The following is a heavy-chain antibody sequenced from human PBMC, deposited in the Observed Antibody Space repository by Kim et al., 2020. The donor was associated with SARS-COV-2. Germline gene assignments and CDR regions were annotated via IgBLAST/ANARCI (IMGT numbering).Heavy chain of an antibody. J-gene: IGHJ3*02. CDR1: GGSISSGGYY. CDR3: ARASMIVVVIDAFDI. D-gene: IGHD3-22*01. V-gene: IGHV4-31*03. CDR2: IYYSGST. Sequence: LSLTCTVSGGSISSGGYYWSWIRQHPGKGLEWIGYIYYSGSTYYNPSLKSRVTISVDTSKNQFSLKLSSVTAADTAVYYCARASMIVVVIDAFDIWGQGTMVTVSS.